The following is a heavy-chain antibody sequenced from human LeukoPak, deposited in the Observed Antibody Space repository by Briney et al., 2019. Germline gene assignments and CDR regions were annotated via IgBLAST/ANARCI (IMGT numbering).Heavy chain of an antibody. CDR3: ARDQGYAFDV. CDR1: GFTFSSYG. J-gene: IGHJ3*01. V-gene: IGHV3-48*02. Sequence: GGSLRLSCAASGFTFSSYGMNWVRQAPGKGLEWVSYISSGSSAKQYADSVKGRFTISRDNANNSLYLQMNSLRDEDTAVYYCARDQGYAFDVWGQGTVVTVSS. CDR2: ISSGSSAK.